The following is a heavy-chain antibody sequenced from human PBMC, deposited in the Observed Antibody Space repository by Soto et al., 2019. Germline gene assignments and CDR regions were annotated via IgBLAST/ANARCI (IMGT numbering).Heavy chain of an antibody. CDR3: ARPHLDRPTYYGLDV. CDR1: GLSFSVST. J-gene: IGHJ6*02. Sequence: GGSLRLSCVASGLSFSVSTMTWVRQAPGKGLEWVSTTGLSGRTTYYGDSVKGRFTVSRDNAKNALYLQMNSLRDDDTAVYYCARPHLDRPTYYGLDVWGQGTTVTVSS. D-gene: IGHD3-16*01. V-gene: IGHV3-23*01. CDR2: TGLSGRTT.